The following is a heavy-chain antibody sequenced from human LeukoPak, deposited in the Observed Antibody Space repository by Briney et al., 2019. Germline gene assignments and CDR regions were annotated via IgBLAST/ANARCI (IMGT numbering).Heavy chain of an antibody. J-gene: IGHJ5*02. V-gene: IGHV4-59*01. CDR2: IYYSGST. CDR3: ARDLNASGWFDP. CDR1: GGSISSYY. Sequence: PSETLSLTCTVSGGSISSYYWSWIRQPPGEGLEWTGYIYYSGSTNYNPSLKSRVTISVDTSKNQFSLKLSSVTAADTAVYYCARDLNASGWFDPWGQGTLVTVSS.